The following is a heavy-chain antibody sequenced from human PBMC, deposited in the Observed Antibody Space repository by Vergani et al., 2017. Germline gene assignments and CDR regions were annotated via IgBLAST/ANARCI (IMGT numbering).Heavy chain of an antibody. V-gene: IGHV3-48*02. Sequence: EVQLVESGGGLVQPGGSLRLSCAASGFTFSSYSMNWVRQAPGKGLEWVSYISGSSSTIYYADSVKGRFTISRDNAKNSLYLQMNSLRDEDTAVYYCASEKVSAGSPGNPYYYYYGMDVWGQGTTVTVCS. CDR1: GFTFSSYS. J-gene: IGHJ6*02. CDR3: ASEKVSAGSPGNPYYYYYGMDV. D-gene: IGHD3-10*01. CDR2: ISGSSSTI.